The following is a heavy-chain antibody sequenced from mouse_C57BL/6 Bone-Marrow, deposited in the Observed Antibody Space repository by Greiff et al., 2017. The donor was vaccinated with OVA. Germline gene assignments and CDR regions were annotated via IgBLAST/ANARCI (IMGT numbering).Heavy chain of an antibody. CDR1: GFTFSSYG. CDR2: ISSGGSYT. J-gene: IGHJ2*01. D-gene: IGHD4-1*01. CDR3: ARHSGT. V-gene: IGHV5-6*01. Sequence: EVKLMESGGDLVKPGGSLKLSCAASGFTFSSYGMSWVRQTPDKRLEWVATISSGGSYTYYPDSVKGRFTISRDNAKNTLYLQMSSLKSEDTAMYYCARHSGTWGQGTTLTVSS.